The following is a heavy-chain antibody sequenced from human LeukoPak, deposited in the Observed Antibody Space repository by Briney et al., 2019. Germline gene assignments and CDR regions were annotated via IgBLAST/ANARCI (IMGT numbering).Heavy chain of an antibody. CDR2: IKSKTDGGTT. V-gene: IGHV3-15*01. J-gene: IGHJ5*02. D-gene: IGHD3-22*01. CDR1: GFTFSNAW. CDR3: TTWGHYYDSTYLDP. Sequence: GRSLRLSCVASGFTFSNAWMSWVRQAPGKGLEWVGRIKSKTDGGTTDYAAPVKGRFTISRDDSKNTLYLQMNSLKTEDTAVYYCTTWGHYYDSTYLDPWGQGTLVTVSS.